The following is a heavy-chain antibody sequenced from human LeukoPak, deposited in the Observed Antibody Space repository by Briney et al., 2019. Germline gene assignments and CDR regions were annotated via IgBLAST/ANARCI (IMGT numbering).Heavy chain of an antibody. CDR3: ARQAAAGLDY. D-gene: IGHD6-13*01. Sequence: GGSLRLSCAASEFTFSGYWMSWVRQTPGKGLEWVSVVYSGGKTFYADSVKGRFTISRDTSKNTVYLQMNTLRADDTAVYYCARQAAAGLDYWGQGTLVTVSS. CDR2: VYSGGKT. J-gene: IGHJ4*02. CDR1: EFTFSGYW. V-gene: IGHV3-66*02.